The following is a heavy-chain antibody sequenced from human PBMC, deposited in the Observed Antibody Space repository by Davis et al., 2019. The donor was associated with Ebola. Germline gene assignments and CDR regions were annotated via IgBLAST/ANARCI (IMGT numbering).Heavy chain of an antibody. CDR2: TYYRSTWYV. Sequence: MPSETLSLTCALSGDSVSSNTAAWNWIRQSPSRGLEWLGRTYYRSTWYVDYAVSVKGRMTITSDTSKNQFSLQLTSVTPEDTAAYYCARDPPYDQGYDYWSQGILVTVSS. D-gene: IGHD3-22*01. CDR3: ARDPPYDQGYDY. V-gene: IGHV6-1*01. J-gene: IGHJ4*02. CDR1: GDSVSSNTAA.